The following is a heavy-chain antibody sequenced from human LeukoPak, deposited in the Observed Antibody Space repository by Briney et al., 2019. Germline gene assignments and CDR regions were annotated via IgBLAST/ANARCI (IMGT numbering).Heavy chain of an antibody. D-gene: IGHD2-15*01. CDR3: ARVLDCSGGTCYTGYFDY. V-gene: IGHV3-66*01. CDR2: IYSGGKT. Sequence: TGGSLRLSCAASGFTFSSYSMNWVRQAPGKGLEWVSVIYSGGKTYYADSVKGRFTISRDNSENTLYLQMNSLRAEDTAVYYCARVLDCSGGTCYTGYFDYWGQGTLVTVSS. J-gene: IGHJ4*02. CDR1: GFTFSSYS.